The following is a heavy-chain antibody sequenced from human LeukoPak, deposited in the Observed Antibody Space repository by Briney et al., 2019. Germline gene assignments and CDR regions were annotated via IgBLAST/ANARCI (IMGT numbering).Heavy chain of an antibody. CDR1: GFTFDTYE. CDR2: ISSSSNYI. J-gene: IGHJ4*02. Sequence: PGGSLRLSCVGSGFTFDTYEMNWVRQAPGKGLEWVSSISSSSNYIHYADSVKGRFTISRDNAKNSLYLQMNSLRAEDTAVYFCARGTLGAWGWWGQGTLVTVSA. V-gene: IGHV3-21*01. CDR3: ARGTLGAWGW. D-gene: IGHD6-19*01.